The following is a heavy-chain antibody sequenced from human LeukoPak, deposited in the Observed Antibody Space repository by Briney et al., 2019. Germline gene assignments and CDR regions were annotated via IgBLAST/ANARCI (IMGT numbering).Heavy chain of an antibody. D-gene: IGHD3-10*01. Sequence: ASVKVSCKASGYTFTSYGISWVRQAPGQGLEWMGCISAYNGNTNYAQKLQGRVTMTTDTSTSTAYMELRSLRSDETAVYYSARDVYYYGSGSYYVADYWGQGTLVTVSS. J-gene: IGHJ4*02. CDR3: ARDVYYYGSGSYYVADY. CDR2: ISAYNGNT. V-gene: IGHV1-18*01. CDR1: GYTFTSYG.